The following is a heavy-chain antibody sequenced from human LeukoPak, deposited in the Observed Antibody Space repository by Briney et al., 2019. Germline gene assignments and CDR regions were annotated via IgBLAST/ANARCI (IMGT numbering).Heavy chain of an antibody. CDR3: AAVTTTGVWYFDY. D-gene: IGHD4-11*01. CDR2: ISSSGSTT. J-gene: IGHJ4*02. CDR1: GFTFSSYE. Sequence: QSGGSLRLSCAASGFTFSSYEMNWVRQAPGKGLEWVSYISSSGSTTYYADSVKGRFTISRDNARNSLYLQMNSLRAEDTAVYCCAAVTTTGVWYFDYWGQGTLVTVSS. V-gene: IGHV3-48*03.